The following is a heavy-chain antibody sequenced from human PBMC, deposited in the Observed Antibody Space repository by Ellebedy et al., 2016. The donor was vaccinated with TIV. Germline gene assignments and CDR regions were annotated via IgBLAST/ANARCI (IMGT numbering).Heavy chain of an antibody. Sequence: AASVKVSCKVSGYSLTELSIHWVRQAPGKGLEWMGGFDPEYCETIYAQKFQGRVTMTEDTSTDTAYMELSSLRADDTAVYFCATASNFIAASGNWFDPWGQGTLVTVSS. CDR2: FDPEYCET. V-gene: IGHV1-24*01. J-gene: IGHJ5*02. CDR1: GYSLTELS. D-gene: IGHD6-13*01. CDR3: ATASNFIAASGNWFDP.